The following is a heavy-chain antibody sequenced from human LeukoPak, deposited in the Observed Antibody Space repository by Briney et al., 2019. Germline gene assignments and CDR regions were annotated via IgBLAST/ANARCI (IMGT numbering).Heavy chain of an antibody. D-gene: IGHD2-2*02. Sequence: SETLSLTCAVYGGSFSGYYWSWIRQPPGKGLEWIGEINHSGSTNYNPSLKSRVTISVDTSKNQLSLKLSSVTAADTAAYYCARRTIVVVPAAIGYYHYGMDVWGQGTTVTVSS. CDR1: GGSFSGYY. J-gene: IGHJ6*02. CDR2: INHSGST. V-gene: IGHV4-34*01. CDR3: ARRTIVVVPAAIGYYHYGMDV.